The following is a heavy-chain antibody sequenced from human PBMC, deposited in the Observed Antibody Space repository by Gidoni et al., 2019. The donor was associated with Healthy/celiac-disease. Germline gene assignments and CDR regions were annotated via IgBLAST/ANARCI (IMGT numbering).Heavy chain of an antibody. D-gene: IGHD5-18*01. V-gene: IGHV1-69*01. CDR3: ARGLVKYSYVMGRAFDI. CDR2: IIPIFGTA. J-gene: IGHJ3*02. Sequence: QVQLVQSGAEVKKPGSSVKVSCKASGGTFSSYAISWVRQAPGQGLEWMGGIIPIFGTANYAQKFQGRVTITADESTSTAYMELSSLRSEDTAVYYCARGLVKYSYVMGRAFDIWGQGTMVTVSS. CDR1: GGTFSSYA.